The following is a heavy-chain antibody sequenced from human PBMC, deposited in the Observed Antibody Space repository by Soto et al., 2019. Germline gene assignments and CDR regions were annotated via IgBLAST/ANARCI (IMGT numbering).Heavy chain of an antibody. J-gene: IGHJ4*02. Sequence: ASVKVSCKASGGTFSSYAISWVRQAPGQGLEWMGGIIPIFGTANYAQKFQGRVTITRDTSASTAYMELSSLRSEDTAVYYCARGSGSLSQYWGQGTLVTVSS. CDR3: ARGSGSLSQY. CDR2: IIPIFGTA. D-gene: IGHD1-26*01. V-gene: IGHV1-69*05. CDR1: GGTFSSYA.